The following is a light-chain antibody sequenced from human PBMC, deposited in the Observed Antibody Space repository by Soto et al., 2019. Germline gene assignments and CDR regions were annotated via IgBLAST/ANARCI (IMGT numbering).Light chain of an antibody. CDR1: QGIRND. CDR2: AAS. CDR3: QQIYSAPLT. V-gene: IGKV1-6*01. Sequence: IHMTQSPSSLSASVGDTVTITCRASQGIRNDLGWYQQTPGKAPKLLIHAASSLESGVPTRFSGSGSGTEFTLTISSLQPEDFATYFCQQIYSAPLTFGGGTKVDIK. J-gene: IGKJ4*01.